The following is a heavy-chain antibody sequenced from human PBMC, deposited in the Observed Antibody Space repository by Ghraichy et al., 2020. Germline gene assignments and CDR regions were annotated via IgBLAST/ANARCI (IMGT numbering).Heavy chain of an antibody. V-gene: IGHV4-4*08. CDR3: ARGHYNSRLYFHNVDI. J-gene: IGHJ6*02. D-gene: IGHD1-14*01. CDR1: GDSISNYY. CDR2: IYNSVAT. Sequence: SETLSLTCTVSGDSISNYYWSWIRQPPGKGLEWIGYIYNSVATNYNGFLKSRVAMSLDTSKNQLSLKLDSVTAADTAVYYCARGHYNSRLYFHNVDIWGQGTSVTVSS.